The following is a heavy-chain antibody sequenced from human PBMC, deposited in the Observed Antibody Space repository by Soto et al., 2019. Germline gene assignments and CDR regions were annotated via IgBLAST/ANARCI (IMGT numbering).Heavy chain of an antibody. J-gene: IGHJ4*02. CDR2: ISSSLGHT. Sequence: GASLRLSCVAAGFYFSDFHISWVRQAPGKGLEWISYISSSLGHTDYAESVKGRFTISRDNAKSSVFLEMSDLRSDDTAVYYCAANWNFGLNFWGQGTLVTVSS. CDR1: GFYFSDFH. V-gene: IGHV3-11*03. D-gene: IGHD1-1*01. CDR3: AANWNFGLNF.